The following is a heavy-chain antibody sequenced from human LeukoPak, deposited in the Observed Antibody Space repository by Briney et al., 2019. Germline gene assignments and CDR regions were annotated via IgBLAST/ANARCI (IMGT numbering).Heavy chain of an antibody. D-gene: IGHD1-26*01. CDR1: GFTFSSYG. Sequence: GRSLRLSCAASGFTFSSYGMHWARQAPGKGLEWVAVIWNDGSDKYYADSVKGRFTISRDNSKNTLYLQMNSLRAEDTAVYYCAKPTRGSGSFLIDFWGQGTLVTVSS. J-gene: IGHJ4*02. CDR3: AKPTRGSGSFLIDF. V-gene: IGHV3-33*06. CDR2: IWNDGSDK.